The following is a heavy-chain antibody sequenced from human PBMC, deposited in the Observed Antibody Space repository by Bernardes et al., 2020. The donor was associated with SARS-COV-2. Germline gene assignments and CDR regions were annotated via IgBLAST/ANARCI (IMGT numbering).Heavy chain of an antibody. Sequence: GSLRLSCAASGFTFSSYTMNWVRQPPGKGLEWIGEINHSGGTKYNPSLKSRVSISVDTSKNQFSLRLNSVTAADTAVYYCTRHGGRHFDFWDQGTLVTVSS. CDR3: TRHGGRHFDF. V-gene: IGHV4-34*01. J-gene: IGHJ4*02. CDR1: GFTFSSYT. D-gene: IGHD2-15*01. CDR2: INHSGGT.